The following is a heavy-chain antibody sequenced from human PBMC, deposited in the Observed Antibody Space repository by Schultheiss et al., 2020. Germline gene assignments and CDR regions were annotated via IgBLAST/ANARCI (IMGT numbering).Heavy chain of an antibody. D-gene: IGHD3-22*01. V-gene: IGHV4-39*01. CDR1: GGSISSGGYY. CDR3: ARASSGYYYDFFLRAFDI. CDR2: IYYSGST. Sequence: ETLSLTCTVSGGSISSGGYYWSWIRQHPGKGLEWIGSIYYSGSTNYNPSLKSRVTISVDTSKNQFSLKLSSVTAADTAVYYCARASSGYYYDFFLRAFDIWGQGTMVTVSS. J-gene: IGHJ3*02.